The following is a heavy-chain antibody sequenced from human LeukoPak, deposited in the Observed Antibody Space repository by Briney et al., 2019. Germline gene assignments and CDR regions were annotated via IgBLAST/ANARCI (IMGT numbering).Heavy chain of an antibody. V-gene: IGHV4-34*01. J-gene: IGHJ5*02. CDR3: ARYHQPSGPNWLDR. CDR1: GGSFSGYY. D-gene: IGHD2-15*01. CDR2: INHSGST. Sequence: PSETLSLTCAVYGGSFSGYYWSWLRQPPGKGLEWIGEINHSGSTNYNPSLKSRVTISVDTSKNQFSLSLSTVTAADTAVYYCARYHQPSGPNWLDRWGQGTLVTVSS.